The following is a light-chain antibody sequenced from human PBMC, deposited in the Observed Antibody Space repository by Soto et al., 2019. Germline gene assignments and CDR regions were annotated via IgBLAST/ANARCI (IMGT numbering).Light chain of an antibody. J-gene: IGKJ5*01. Sequence: DIQMTQSPSSLSASVGDRVTITCRTSQSISSYLNWYQQKPGKAPKLLIYAASGLQSGVPSRFSGSGSGTDFTLTISSLQPEDFATYYCQQSYSTPQITFGQGTRLE. CDR1: QSISSY. CDR2: AAS. V-gene: IGKV1-39*01. CDR3: QQSYSTPQIT.